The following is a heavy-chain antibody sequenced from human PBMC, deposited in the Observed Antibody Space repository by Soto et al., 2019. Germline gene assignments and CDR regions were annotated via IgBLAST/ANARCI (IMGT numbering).Heavy chain of an antibody. CDR2: ISSSGSTI. CDR1: GFTFSDYY. Sequence: QVQLVESGGGLVKPGGSRRLSFAASGFTFSDYYMSWIRQAPGKGLEWVSYISSSGSTIYYADSVKGRFTISRDNAKNSLYLQMNSLRAEDTAVYYCARVAVTTWGRPSYYGMDVWGQGTTVTVSS. J-gene: IGHJ6*02. D-gene: IGHD4-17*01. V-gene: IGHV3-11*01. CDR3: ARVAVTTWGRPSYYGMDV.